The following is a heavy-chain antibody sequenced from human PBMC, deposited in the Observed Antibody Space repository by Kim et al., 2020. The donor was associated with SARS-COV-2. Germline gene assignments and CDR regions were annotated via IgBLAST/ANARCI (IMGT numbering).Heavy chain of an antibody. CDR1: GGSISSYY. Sequence: SETLSLTCTVSGGSISSYYWSWIRQPPGKGLEWIGYIYYSGSTNYNPSLKSRVTISVDTSKNQFSLKLSSVTAADTAVYYCARAGYSSGWFDYWGQGTLVTVSS. V-gene: IGHV4-59*01. J-gene: IGHJ4*02. CDR2: IYYSGST. CDR3: ARAGYSSGWFDY. D-gene: IGHD6-19*01.